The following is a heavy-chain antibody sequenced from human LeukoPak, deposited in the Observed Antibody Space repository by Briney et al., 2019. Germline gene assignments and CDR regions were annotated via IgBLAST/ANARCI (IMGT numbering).Heavy chain of an antibody. D-gene: IGHD4-23*01. Sequence: GGSLRLSCAASGFTFSGSAMHWVRQASGKGLEWVGRIRSKANSYATAYAASVKGRFTISRDDSKNTAYLQMNSLKTEDTAVYYCTRATTTGVSYWGQGTLVTVSS. J-gene: IGHJ4*02. CDR2: IRSKANSYAT. CDR1: GFTFSGSA. CDR3: TRATTTGVSY. V-gene: IGHV3-73*01.